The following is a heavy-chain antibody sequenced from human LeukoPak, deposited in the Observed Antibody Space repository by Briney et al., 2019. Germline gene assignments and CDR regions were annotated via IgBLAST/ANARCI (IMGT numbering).Heavy chain of an antibody. CDR3: AREGYSSTGNYYYYMDV. Sequence: GGSLRLSCAASGFTFSSYWMSWVRQAPGKGLEWVANIKQDGSEKYYVDSVKGRFTISRDNAKNTLYLQMNSLRAEDTAVYYCAREGYSSTGNYYYYMDVWGKGTTVTVSS. J-gene: IGHJ6*03. CDR2: IKQDGSEK. D-gene: IGHD6-13*01. V-gene: IGHV3-7*01. CDR1: GFTFSSYW.